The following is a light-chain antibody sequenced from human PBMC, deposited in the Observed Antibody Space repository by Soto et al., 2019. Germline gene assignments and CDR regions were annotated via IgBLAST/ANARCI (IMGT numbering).Light chain of an antibody. Sequence: QSALTQPASLSGSPGQSITISCTGTSSDVGGYNYVSWYQQHPGKGPKLMIYDVSNRPSGVSNRFSGSKSGNTASLTISGLQAEGVADYYRSSNRGSRTTHYVFRTGTKLTVL. V-gene: IGLV2-14*03. CDR2: DVS. CDR3: SSNRGSRTTHYV. J-gene: IGLJ1*01. CDR1: SSDVGGYNY.